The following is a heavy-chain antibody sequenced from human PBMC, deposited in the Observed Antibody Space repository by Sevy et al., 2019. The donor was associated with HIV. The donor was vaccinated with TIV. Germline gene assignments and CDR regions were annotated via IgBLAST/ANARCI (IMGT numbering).Heavy chain of an antibody. Sequence: GGSLRLSCAASGFTFRTYGIHWVRQAPGKGLEWVALISYDGSKILYLDSVKGRFTVSRDNSRNALYLQMNSLRPEDTALYYCAVWPGGQTGHCLKLDSWGQGTLVTVSS. CDR3: AVWPGGQTGHCLKLDS. CDR1: GFTFRTYG. D-gene: IGHD3-9*01. CDR2: ISYDGSKI. V-gene: IGHV3-30*03. J-gene: IGHJ4*02.